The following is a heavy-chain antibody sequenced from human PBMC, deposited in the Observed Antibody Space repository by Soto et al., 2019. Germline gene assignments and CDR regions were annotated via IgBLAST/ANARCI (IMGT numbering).Heavy chain of an antibody. CDR1: GDTFSTYA. CDR3: AREGRVLAPSTVNSDQYYYAMDV. CDR2: IIPRSGTS. D-gene: IGHD3-3*02. V-gene: IGHV1-69*13. Sequence: SVKVACKASGDTFSTYAITWVRQAPGQGLEWMGGIIPRSGTSNYAQKFQGRVTITADESTSTAYMELSSLRSEDTAVYYCAREGRVLAPSTVNSDQYYYAMDVWGQGTTVTVAS. J-gene: IGHJ6*02.